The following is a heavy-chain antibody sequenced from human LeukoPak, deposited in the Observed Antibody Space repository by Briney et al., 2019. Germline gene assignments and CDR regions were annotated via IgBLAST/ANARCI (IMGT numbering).Heavy chain of an antibody. D-gene: IGHD6-13*01. Sequence: GGSLRLSCAASGFTFSSAWMNWVRQAPGKGLEWVGCIKSETDGGTTDYAAPVKGTFTISRDDSENTLYLQMNSLKTEDTAVYYCTRRSSAAGRQYFDYWGQGTLVTVSS. CDR1: GFTFSSAW. CDR2: IKSETDGGTT. CDR3: TRRSSAAGRQYFDY. V-gene: IGHV3-15*07. J-gene: IGHJ4*02.